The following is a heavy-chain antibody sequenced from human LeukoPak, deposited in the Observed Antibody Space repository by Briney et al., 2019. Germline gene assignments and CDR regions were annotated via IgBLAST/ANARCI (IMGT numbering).Heavy chain of an antibody. Sequence: SETLSLTCAVSGGSISSSNWWSWVRQPPGKGLEWIGEIYHSGSTNYNPSLKSRVTISVDKSKNQFSLKLSSVTAADTAVYYCARGLNYYDSSGYQYYFDYWGQGTLVTVSS. D-gene: IGHD3-22*01. CDR3: ARGLNYYDSSGYQYYFDY. CDR1: GGSISSSNW. J-gene: IGHJ4*02. V-gene: IGHV4-4*02. CDR2: IYHSGST.